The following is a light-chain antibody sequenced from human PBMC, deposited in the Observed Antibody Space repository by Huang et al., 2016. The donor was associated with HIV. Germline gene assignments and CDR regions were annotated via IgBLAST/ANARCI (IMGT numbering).Light chain of an antibody. CDR2: WAS. J-gene: IGKJ3*01. CDR1: QTILHDSDSRNY. Sequence: DIVMNQSPDSLAVSLGERATINCKSSQTILHDSDSRNYLAWYQQKPGQPPKLLIHWASIRKSGVPYRFIGSGSGTDFTLTISSLQAEDVAVYYCQQYYSSPFTFGPGTNVDI. CDR3: QQYYSSPFT. V-gene: IGKV4-1*01.